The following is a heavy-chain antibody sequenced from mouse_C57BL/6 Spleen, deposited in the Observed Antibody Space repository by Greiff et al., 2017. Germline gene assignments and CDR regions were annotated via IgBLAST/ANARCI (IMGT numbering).Heavy chain of an antibody. V-gene: IGHV7-3*01. Sequence: EVKLVESGGGLVQPGGSLSLSCAASGFTFTDYYMSWVRQPPGKALEWLGFISNKANGYTSEYRVSVKGRFTISRANSQSMLYLQMNALRAEDSATYYCARSGFTTGYYAMDYWGQGTSVTVSS. CDR1: GFTFTDYY. CDR3: ARSGFTTGYYAMDY. D-gene: IGHD1-1*01. CDR2: ISNKANGYTS. J-gene: IGHJ4*01.